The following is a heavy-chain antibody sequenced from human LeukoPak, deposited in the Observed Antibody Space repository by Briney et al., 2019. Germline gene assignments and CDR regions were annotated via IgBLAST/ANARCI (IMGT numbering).Heavy chain of an antibody. Sequence: SVKVSCKASGGTFSSYAISWVRQAPGQGLEWMGGIIPIFGTANYAQKFQGRVTITADESTSTAYMELSSLRSEDTAGYYCGRVFLPSGWYDYGGQGTLVTVSS. V-gene: IGHV1-69*13. D-gene: IGHD6-19*01. CDR3: GRVFLPSGWYDY. CDR1: GGTFSSYA. CDR2: IIPIFGTA. J-gene: IGHJ4*02.